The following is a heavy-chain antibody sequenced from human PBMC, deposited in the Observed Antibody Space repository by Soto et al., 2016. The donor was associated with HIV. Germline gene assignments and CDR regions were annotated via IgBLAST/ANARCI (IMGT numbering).Heavy chain of an antibody. CDR3: ARPYSGYDFPNF. CDR1: GFTFSSYA. D-gene: IGHD5-12*01. Sequence: VQLVESGGGVVQPGRSLKLSCVASGFTFSSYAIHWVRQAPGEGLEWVAAISYDGSNKYFADFVKGRFTISRDNSKNTLYLQMNSLRVEDTAVYYCARPYSGYDFPNFWGQGTLVHRLL. J-gene: IGHJ4*02. CDR2: ISYDGSNK. V-gene: IGHV3-30*04.